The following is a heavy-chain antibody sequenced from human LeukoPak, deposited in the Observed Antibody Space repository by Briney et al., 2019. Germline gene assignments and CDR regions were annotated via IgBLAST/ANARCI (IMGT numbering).Heavy chain of an antibody. V-gene: IGHV3-73*01. D-gene: IGHD6-19*01. Sequence: GGSLRLSCAASGFTFSGSAMHWVRQASGKGLEWVGRIRSKANSYATAYAASVKGRFTISRDDSKNTAYRQMNSLKTEDTAVYYCTRLGPGIAVAGSDYWGQGTLVTVSS. CDR3: TRLGPGIAVAGSDY. J-gene: IGHJ4*02. CDR2: IRSKANSYAT. CDR1: GFTFSGSA.